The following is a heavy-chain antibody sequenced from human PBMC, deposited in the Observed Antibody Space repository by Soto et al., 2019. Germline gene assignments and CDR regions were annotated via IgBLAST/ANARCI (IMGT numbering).Heavy chain of an antibody. D-gene: IGHD2-2*01. CDR3: ARSENQYPLEGLGYYYYYGMDV. CDR1: GYTFTGYY. J-gene: IGHJ6*02. Sequence: GASVKVSCKASGYTFTGYYMHWVRQAPGQGLEWMGWINPNSGGTNYAQKFQGRVTMTRDTSISTAYMELSRLRSDDTAVYYCARSENQYPLEGLGYYYYYGMDVWGQGTTVTVSS. V-gene: IGHV1-2*02. CDR2: INPNSGGT.